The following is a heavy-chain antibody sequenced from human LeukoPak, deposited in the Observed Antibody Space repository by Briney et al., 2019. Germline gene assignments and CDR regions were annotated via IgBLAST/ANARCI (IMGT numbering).Heavy chain of an antibody. CDR2: IDTSGNT. CDR1: GGSFSGYY. J-gene: IGHJ6*03. D-gene: IGHD3-16*01. Sequence: SETLSLTCAVYGGSFSGYYWSWTRQPAGKGLEWIGRIDTSGNTNYNPSLKSRVTVSVDTSKNQFSLKLSSVTAADTAVYYCARVRSKDVWRSYGTYYYYYYMDVWGKGTTVTISS. CDR3: ARVRSKDVWRSYGTYYYYYYMDV. V-gene: IGHV4-59*10.